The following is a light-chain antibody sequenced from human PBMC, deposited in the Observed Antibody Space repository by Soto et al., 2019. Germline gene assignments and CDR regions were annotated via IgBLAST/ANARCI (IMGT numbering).Light chain of an antibody. J-gene: IGLJ1*01. CDR1: SSDVGGYNY. V-gene: IGLV2-14*01. CDR3: SLYTSENTYV. CDR2: EVS. Sequence: QSALTQPASVSGSPGQSITISCTGTSSDVGGYNYVSWYQLHPGKAPKLMVYEVSNRPSGVSNRFSGSKSGNTASLTISGLQAADEADYYCSLYTSENTYVFGTGTKVTVL.